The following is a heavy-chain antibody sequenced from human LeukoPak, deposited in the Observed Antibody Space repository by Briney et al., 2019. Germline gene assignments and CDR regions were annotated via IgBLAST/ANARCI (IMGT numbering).Heavy chain of an antibody. CDR2: LYYSGNT. CDR1: GGSISSGGYY. D-gene: IGHD6-19*01. J-gene: IGHJ4*02. Sequence: SETLSLTCTVSGGSISSGGYYWSWIRQHPGKGLEWIGSLYYSGNTYYNPSLKSRVTISVDTSKNQFSLKLSSVTAADTAVYYCARLLVAGTHIDYCGQGTLVTVSS. V-gene: IGHV4-39*01. CDR3: ARLLVAGTHIDY.